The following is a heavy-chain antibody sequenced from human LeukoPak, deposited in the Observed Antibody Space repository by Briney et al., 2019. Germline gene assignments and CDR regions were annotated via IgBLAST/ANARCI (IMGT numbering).Heavy chain of an antibody. J-gene: IGHJ4*02. CDR3: AKALPGWGSEGD. V-gene: IGHV3-23*01. CDR1: GSTFSSCA. D-gene: IGHD1-26*01. Sequence: EGLLSLSCAAAGSTFSSCAKSWVRHAPGEGRQWGSAISRSDDSPNYSTNYADSVTGRFTISRDNSKNTLYLQMNSLRAEDTAIYYCAKALPGWGSEGDWGQGTLVTVSS. CDR2: ISRSDDSPNYST.